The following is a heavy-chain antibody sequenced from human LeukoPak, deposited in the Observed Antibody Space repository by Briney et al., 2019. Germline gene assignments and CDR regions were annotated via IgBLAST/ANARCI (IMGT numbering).Heavy chain of an antibody. V-gene: IGHV4-34*01. Sequence: SETLSLTCGVYGGSSSGYHWSWIRQPPGKGLEWIGEINHGGTTNYNPSLKSRVTISVDTSKNQFSLKLSSVTAADTAVYYCARVPHCSGGSCYSNAFDIWGQGTMVTVSS. D-gene: IGHD2-15*01. CDR3: ARVPHCSGGSCYSNAFDI. J-gene: IGHJ3*02. CDR1: GGSSSGYH. CDR2: INHGGTT.